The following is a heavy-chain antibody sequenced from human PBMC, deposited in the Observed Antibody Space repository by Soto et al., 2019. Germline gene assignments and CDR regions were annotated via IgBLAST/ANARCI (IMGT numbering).Heavy chain of an antibody. D-gene: IGHD2-15*01. CDR1: GFTFSSYG. J-gene: IGHJ6*02. CDR2: ISYDGSNK. Sequence: PGGSLRLSCAASGFTFSSYGMHWVRQAPGKGLEWVAVISYDGSNKYYADSVKGRFTISRDNSKNTLYLQMNSLRAEDTAVYYCAKEGVVTYRLGMDVWGQGTTVTVSS. V-gene: IGHV3-30*18. CDR3: AKEGVVTYRLGMDV.